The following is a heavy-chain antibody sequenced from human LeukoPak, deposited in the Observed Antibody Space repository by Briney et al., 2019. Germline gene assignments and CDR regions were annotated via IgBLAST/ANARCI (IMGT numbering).Heavy chain of an antibody. Sequence: SVKVSCKASGGTFSSYAISWVRQAPGQGLEWMGGIIPIFGTANYAQKFQGRVTITTDESTSTAYMGLSSLRSEDTAVYYCARSVDIVVVPAAPDRYYYYYMDVWGKGTTVTVSS. V-gene: IGHV1-69*05. CDR1: GGTFSSYA. CDR3: ARSVDIVVVPAAPDRYYYYYMDV. D-gene: IGHD2-2*01. CDR2: IIPIFGTA. J-gene: IGHJ6*03.